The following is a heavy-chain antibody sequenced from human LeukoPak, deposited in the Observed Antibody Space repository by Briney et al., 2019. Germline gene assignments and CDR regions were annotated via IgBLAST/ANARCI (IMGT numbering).Heavy chain of an antibody. Sequence: SETLSLTCTVSGDSISSSSYYWGWIRQPPGKGLEWIGNIYYSGSTYYNPSLKSRVTISVDTSKNQFSLKLSSVTAADTAVYYCARVSYYGSGSYVDYWGQGTLVTVSS. CDR2: IYYSGST. CDR3: ARVSYYGSGSYVDY. V-gene: IGHV4-39*01. J-gene: IGHJ4*02. CDR1: GDSISSSSYY. D-gene: IGHD3-10*01.